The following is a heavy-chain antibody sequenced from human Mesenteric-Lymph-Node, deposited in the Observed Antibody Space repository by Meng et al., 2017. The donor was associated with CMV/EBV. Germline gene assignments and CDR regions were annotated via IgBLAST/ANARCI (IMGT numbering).Heavy chain of an antibody. Sequence: CAASGFILSDHYMDWVRQAPGKGLEWVGRSRNKARRYTTEYAASVKDRFTISRDDSKTSLYLQMNSLKSEDTAVYYCSRLYGGGSDYWGQGTLVTVSS. CDR1: GFILSDHY. CDR2: SRNKARRYTT. D-gene: IGHD3-10*01. V-gene: IGHV3-72*01. J-gene: IGHJ4*02. CDR3: SRLYGGGSDY.